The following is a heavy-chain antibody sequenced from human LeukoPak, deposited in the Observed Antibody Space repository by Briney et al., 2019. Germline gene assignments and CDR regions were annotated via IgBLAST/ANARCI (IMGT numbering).Heavy chain of an antibody. CDR1: GGSFSGYY. D-gene: IGHD3-9*01. CDR2: INYSGST. J-gene: IGHJ4*02. CDR3: ARLPVLRYFDWLGKED. V-gene: IGHV4-34*01. Sequence: SETLSLTCAVYGGSFSGYYWSWIRQPPGKGLEWIGEINYSGSTKYNPSLKSRLTIAVDTCKNQFSLKLSSVTAADTAVYYCARLPVLRYFDWLGKEDWGQGTLVTVSS.